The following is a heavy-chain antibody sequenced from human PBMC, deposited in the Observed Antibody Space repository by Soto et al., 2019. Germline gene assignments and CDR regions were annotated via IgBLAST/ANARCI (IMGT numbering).Heavy chain of an antibody. CDR2: IWYDGSNK. CDR3: AYTTTVTTGRIGHYFDY. V-gene: IGHV3-33*01. CDR1: GFTFSSYG. J-gene: IGHJ4*02. Sequence: GGSLRLSCAASGFTFSSYGMHWVRQAPGKGLEWVAVIWYDGSNKYYADSVKGRFTISRDNSKNTLYLQMNSLRAEDTAVYYCAYTTTVTTGRIGHYFDYWGQGTLVTVSS. D-gene: IGHD4-4*01.